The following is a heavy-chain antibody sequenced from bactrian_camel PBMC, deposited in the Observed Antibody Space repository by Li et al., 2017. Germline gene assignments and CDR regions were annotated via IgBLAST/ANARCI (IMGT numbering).Heavy chain of an antibody. CDR1: GDGIAVRD. V-gene: IGHV3S59*01. J-gene: IGHJ4*01. D-gene: IGHD2*01. Sequence: DVQLVESGGGSVQAGGSLRLSCTGSGDGIAVRDMGWFRQVPGREREGVATISGGGSITYADSVKGRFTISRDGGKTILYLEMNSLKPEDTAMYYCAASVGGQYCSAPYLIRAQEKGTAYRGQGTQVTVS. CDR2: ISGGGSIT. CDR3: AASVGGQYCSAPYLIRAQEKGTAY.